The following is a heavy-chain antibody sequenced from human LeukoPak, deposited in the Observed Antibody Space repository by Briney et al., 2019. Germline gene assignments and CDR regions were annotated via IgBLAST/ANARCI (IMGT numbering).Heavy chain of an antibody. J-gene: IGHJ4*02. CDR2: ISYDGSNK. Sequence: PGGSLRLSCAASGFTFSSYAMRWVRQAPGKGLEWVAVISYDGSNKYYADSVKGRFTISRDNSKNTLYLQMNSLRAEDTAVYYCARETIYSSSWYFDYWGQGTLVTVSS. CDR1: GFTFSSYA. CDR3: ARETIYSSSWYFDY. V-gene: IGHV3-30-3*01. D-gene: IGHD6-13*01.